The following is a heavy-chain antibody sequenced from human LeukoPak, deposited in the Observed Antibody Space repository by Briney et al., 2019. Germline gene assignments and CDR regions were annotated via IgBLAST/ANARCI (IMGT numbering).Heavy chain of an antibody. CDR3: ARSVGAATPVVFFDY. J-gene: IGHJ4*02. V-gene: IGHV4-59*08. Sequence: PSETLSLTCTVPGGSISSYYWSWIRQPPGKGLEWIGYIYYSGSTNYNPSLKSRVTISVDTSKNQFSLKLSSVTAADTAVYYCARSVGAATPVVFFDYWGQGTLVTVSS. D-gene: IGHD1-26*01. CDR1: GGSISSYY. CDR2: IYYSGST.